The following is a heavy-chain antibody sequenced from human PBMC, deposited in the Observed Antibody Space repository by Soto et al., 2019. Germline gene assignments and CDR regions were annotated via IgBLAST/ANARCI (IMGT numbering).Heavy chain of an antibody. Sequence: GGSLRLSCAASGFTFSSYAMSWVRQAPGKGLEWVSAISGSGGSTYYADSVKGRFTISRDNSKNTLYLQMNSLRAEDTAVYYCAKGGRGSSSGRYFDYWGQGTLVTVSS. CDR1: GFTFSSYA. J-gene: IGHJ4*02. CDR2: ISGSGGST. CDR3: AKGGRGSSSGRYFDY. D-gene: IGHD6-6*01. V-gene: IGHV3-23*01.